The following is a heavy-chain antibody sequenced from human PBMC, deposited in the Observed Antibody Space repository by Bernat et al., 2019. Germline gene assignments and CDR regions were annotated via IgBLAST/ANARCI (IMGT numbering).Heavy chain of an antibody. Sequence: EVQLLESGGGLVQPGGSLRLSCAASGFTFSSYAMSWVRQAPGKGLEWVPAISGSGGSTYYADSVKGRFSISRDNSKNTLYLQMNSLSAEDTAVYYCVPLAIKVGCSGGSCYQLFDYWGQGTLVTVSS. CDR2: ISGSGGST. V-gene: IGHV3-23*01. J-gene: IGHJ4*02. D-gene: IGHD2-15*01. CDR3: VPLAIKVGCSGGSCYQLFDY. CDR1: GFTFSSYA.